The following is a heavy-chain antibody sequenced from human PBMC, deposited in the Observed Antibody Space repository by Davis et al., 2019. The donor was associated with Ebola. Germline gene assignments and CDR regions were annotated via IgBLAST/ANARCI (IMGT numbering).Heavy chain of an antibody. V-gene: IGHV3-30-3*01. D-gene: IGHD3-3*01. CDR2: ISYDGSNK. CDR1: GFTFSSYA. J-gene: IGHJ4*02. CDR3: ARVSGGVNYDFWSGYPLRPFDY. Sequence: PGGSLRLSCAASGFTFSSYAMHWVRQAPGKGLEWVAVISYDGSNKYYADSVKGRFTISRDNSKNTLYLQMNSLRAEDTAVYYCARVSGGVNYDFWSGYPLRPFDYWGQGTLVTVSS.